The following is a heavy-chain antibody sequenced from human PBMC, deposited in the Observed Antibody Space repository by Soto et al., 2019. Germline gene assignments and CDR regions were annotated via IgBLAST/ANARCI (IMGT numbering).Heavy chain of an antibody. J-gene: IGHJ6*02. CDR3: ARSSKLYGSGYYYYGMDV. V-gene: IGHV1-3*01. Sequence: ASVKVSCKASGYTFTSYAMHWVRQAPGQRLEWMGWINAGNGNTKYSQKFQGRVTITRDTSASTAYMELSSLRSEDTAVFYCARSSKLYGSGYYYYGMDVWGQGTTVTVSS. CDR1: GYTFTSYA. CDR2: INAGNGNT. D-gene: IGHD3-10*01.